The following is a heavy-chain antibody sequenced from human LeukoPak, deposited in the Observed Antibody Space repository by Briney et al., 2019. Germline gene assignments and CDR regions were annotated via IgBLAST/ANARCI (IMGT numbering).Heavy chain of an antibody. J-gene: IGHJ4*02. Sequence: PSETLSLTCSVSGGSISPYYWSWIRQPPGKGLEWIGYIYYSGTTNYNPSLQSRVIISVATSKNQFSLKLSSVTAADTALYYCARDRASAGGFDYWGQGTLVTVSS. CDR1: GGSISPYY. V-gene: IGHV4-59*01. D-gene: IGHD2-15*01. CDR2: IYYSGTT. CDR3: ARDRASAGGFDY.